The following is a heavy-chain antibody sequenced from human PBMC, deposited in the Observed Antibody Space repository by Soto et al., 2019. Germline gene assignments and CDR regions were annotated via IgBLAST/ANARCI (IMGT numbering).Heavy chain of an antibody. CDR1: GFTFSSYS. D-gene: IGHD6-19*01. J-gene: IGHJ5*02. CDR3: ARDLQTSSGDDWFDP. CDR2: ISSSSSYI. Sequence: GGSLRLSCAASGFTFSSYSMNWVRQAPGKGLEWVSSISSSSSYIYYADSVKGRFTISRDNAKNSLYLQMNSLRAEDTAVYYCARDLQTSSGDDWFDPWGQGTLVTVSS. V-gene: IGHV3-21*01.